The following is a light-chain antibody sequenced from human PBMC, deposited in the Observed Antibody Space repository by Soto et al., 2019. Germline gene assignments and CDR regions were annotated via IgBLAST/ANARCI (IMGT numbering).Light chain of an antibody. CDR1: QGLSSY. V-gene: IGKV1-9*01. CDR3: QQYNIKWK. Sequence: DIQLTQSPSFVSASVVDRGLRTFRASQGLSSYLSWYQQKPGKAPKLLIYMASTLGSGVPSRFSGSGSGTEFSLTISSLQPDDFATYYCQQYNIKWKFGQGTKVDI. J-gene: IGKJ1*01. CDR2: MAS.